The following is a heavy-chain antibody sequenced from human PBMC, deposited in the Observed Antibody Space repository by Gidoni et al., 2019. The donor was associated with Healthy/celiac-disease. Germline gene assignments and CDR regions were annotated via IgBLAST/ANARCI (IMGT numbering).Heavy chain of an antibody. CDR2: ISAYNGNT. V-gene: IGHV1-18*01. J-gene: IGHJ4*02. Sequence: QVQLVQSGAEVKKPGASVKVSCKASGYTFTSYGISWVRQAPGQGLEWMGWISAYNGNTNYAQKLQGRVTMTTDTSTSTAYMELRSLRSDDTAVYYCARLFTGSFDWLLVGVGYFDYWGQGTLVTVSS. CDR3: ARLFTGSFDWLLVGVGYFDY. CDR1: GYTFTSYG. D-gene: IGHD3-9*01.